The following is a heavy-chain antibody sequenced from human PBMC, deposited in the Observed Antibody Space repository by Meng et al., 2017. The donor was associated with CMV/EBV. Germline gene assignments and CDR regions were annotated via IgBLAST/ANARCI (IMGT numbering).Heavy chain of an antibody. CDR1: VYVVRDHY. V-gene: IGHV1-2*02. D-gene: IGHD1-1*01. CDR3: VRENNWGPDY. Sequence: QGQQGTVWGEVRCPGAHVTCSCQSFVYVVRDHYMLWVRPAPGEGVKGMGWMYPYRCGTHYTQKFHDRVSMTRDMSISTVYMELRRLTSEDTAVYYCVRENNWGPDYWGQGTLVTVSS. CDR2: MYPYRCGT. J-gene: IGHJ4*02.